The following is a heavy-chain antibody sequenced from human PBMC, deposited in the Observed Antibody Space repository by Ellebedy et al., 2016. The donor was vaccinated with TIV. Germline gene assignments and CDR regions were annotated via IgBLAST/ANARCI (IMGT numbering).Heavy chain of an antibody. Sequence: SETLSLXCTVSGGSISSYYWSWIRQPPGKGLEWIGYIYYSGSTNYNPSLKSRATISVDTSKNQFSLKLSSVTAADTAVYYCARVVRTMVRGVIPLVDVWGQGTTVTVSS. V-gene: IGHV4-59*01. CDR3: ARVVRTMVRGVIPLVDV. CDR2: IYYSGST. D-gene: IGHD3-10*01. J-gene: IGHJ6*02. CDR1: GGSISSYY.